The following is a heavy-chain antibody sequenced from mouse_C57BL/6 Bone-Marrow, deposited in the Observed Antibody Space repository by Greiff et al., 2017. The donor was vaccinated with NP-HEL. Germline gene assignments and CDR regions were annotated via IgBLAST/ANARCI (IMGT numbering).Heavy chain of an antibody. CDR3: TKYSSGYGAMDY. CDR2: IYPGNSDT. J-gene: IGHJ4*01. V-gene: IGHV1-5*01. D-gene: IGHD3-2*02. CDR1: GYTFTSYW. Sequence: VQLQQSGTVLARPGASVKMSCKTSGYTFTSYWMHWVKQRPGQGLEWIGAIYPGNSDTSYNQKFKGKAKLTAVTSASTAYMELSSLTNEDSAVYYCTKYSSGYGAMDYWGQGTSVTVSS.